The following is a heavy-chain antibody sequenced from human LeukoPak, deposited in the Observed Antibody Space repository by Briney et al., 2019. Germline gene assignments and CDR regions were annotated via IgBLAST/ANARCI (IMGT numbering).Heavy chain of an antibody. Sequence: PGGSLRLSCAASGFTFSSYWMSWVRQAPGKGLEWVANIKQDGSEKYYVDSVKGRFTISRDNAKNSLYLQMNSLRAEDTAVYYCARGSRVATIWYYYYYMDVWGKGTTVTISS. CDR2: IKQDGSEK. CDR1: GFTFSSYW. D-gene: IGHD5-12*01. J-gene: IGHJ6*03. CDR3: ARGSRVATIWYYYYYMDV. V-gene: IGHV3-7*04.